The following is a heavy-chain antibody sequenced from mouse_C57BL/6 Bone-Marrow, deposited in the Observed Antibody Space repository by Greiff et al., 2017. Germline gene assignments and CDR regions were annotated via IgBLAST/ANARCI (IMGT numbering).Heavy chain of an antibody. J-gene: IGHJ1*03. CDR3: ARSVYYYGSSLYWYFDV. Sequence: VQLQQPGAELVKPGASVKLSCKASGYTFTSYWMHWVKQRPGQGLEWIGMIHPNSGSTNYNEKFKSKATLTVDKSSSTAYMQLSSLTSEDSAVYYWARSVYYYGSSLYWYFDVWGTGTTVTVSS. CDR1: GYTFTSYW. CDR2: IHPNSGST. V-gene: IGHV1-64*01. D-gene: IGHD1-1*01.